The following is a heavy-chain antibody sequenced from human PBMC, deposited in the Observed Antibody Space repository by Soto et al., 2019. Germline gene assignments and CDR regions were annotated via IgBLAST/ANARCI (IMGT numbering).Heavy chain of an antibody. V-gene: IGHV1-8*01. J-gene: IGHJ5*02. Sequence: ASVKVSCKASGYTFTSYDINWVRQATGQGLEWMGWMNPNSGNTGYAQKFQGRVSMTRKTSISTAYMELSSLRSEDTAVYYCARGRGCSGGSCYNWFDPWGQGTLVTVSS. CDR3: ARGRGCSGGSCYNWFDP. CDR2: MNPNSGNT. D-gene: IGHD2-15*01. CDR1: GYTFTSYD.